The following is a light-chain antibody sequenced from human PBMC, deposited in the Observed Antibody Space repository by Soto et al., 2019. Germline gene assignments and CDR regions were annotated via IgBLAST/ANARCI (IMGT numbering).Light chain of an antibody. J-gene: IGKJ1*01. CDR1: QSVSSN. CDR2: GAS. V-gene: IGKV3-15*01. Sequence: EIVVTQSPATLSVSPGERATLSCRANQSVSSNLAWYQQKPGLAPRLLIYGASTRATGIPARFSGSGSGTEFTLTISSLQSEDFAVYYCQQYNNWPRTFGQGTKVEIK. CDR3: QQYNNWPRT.